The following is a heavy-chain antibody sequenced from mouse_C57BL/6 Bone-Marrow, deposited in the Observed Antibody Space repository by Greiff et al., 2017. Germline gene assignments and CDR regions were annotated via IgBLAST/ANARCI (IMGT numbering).Heavy chain of an antibody. CDR2: ISSGGSYT. Sequence: EVHLVESGGDLVKPGGSLKLSCAASGFTFSSYGMSWVRQTPDKRLEWVATISSGGSYTYYPDSVKGRFTISRDNAKNTLYLQMSSLKSEDTAMYYCARQDYYGSSYSWFAYWGQGTRVTVSA. D-gene: IGHD1-1*01. V-gene: IGHV5-6*01. CDR3: ARQDYYGSSYSWFAY. J-gene: IGHJ3*01. CDR1: GFTFSSYG.